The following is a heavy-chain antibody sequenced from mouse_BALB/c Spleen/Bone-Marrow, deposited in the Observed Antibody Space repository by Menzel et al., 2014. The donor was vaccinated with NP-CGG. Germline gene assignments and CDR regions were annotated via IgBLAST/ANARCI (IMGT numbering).Heavy chain of an antibody. D-gene: IGHD2-14*01. V-gene: IGHV5-6-3*01. CDR2: INTNGGTT. J-gene: IGHJ3*01. Sequence: VQLQQSGGVLVQPGGSLKLSCAASGFTFSSYDMSWVRQTPDKRLELVATINTNGGTTYYPDSVKGRFTISRDNAKSALYQQMSSLKSADAAIYYCARNRYDWFAYWGQGTLVTVSA. CDR3: ARNRYDWFAY. CDR1: GFTFSSYD.